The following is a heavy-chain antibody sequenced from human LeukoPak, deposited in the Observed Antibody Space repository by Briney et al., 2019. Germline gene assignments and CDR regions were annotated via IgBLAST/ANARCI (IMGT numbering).Heavy chain of an antibody. V-gene: IGHV3-23*01. Sequence: GGSLRLSCAASGFTFSSYAMSWVRQAPGQGLEWVSAISDSGGSTYYADSVKGRFSISRDNSKNTLYLQMDSLRAEDTAVYYCAKDRYQLLRVCDFWGQGTLVSVSS. CDR3: AKDRYQLLRVCDF. CDR1: GFTFSSYA. CDR2: ISDSGGST. J-gene: IGHJ4*02. D-gene: IGHD2-2*01.